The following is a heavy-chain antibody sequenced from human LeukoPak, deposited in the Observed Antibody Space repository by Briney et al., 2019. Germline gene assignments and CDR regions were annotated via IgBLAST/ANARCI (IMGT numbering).Heavy chain of an antibody. CDR3: AKETSGSYGTLYYYYYGMDV. Sequence: GGSLRLSCAASGFTFRSYGMHWVRQAPGKGLEWVAVISYDGSNKYYADSVKGRFTISRDNSKNTLYLQMNSLRAEDTAVYYCAKETSGSYGTLYYYYYGMDVWGQGTTVTVSS. CDR1: GFTFRSYG. D-gene: IGHD3-10*01. J-gene: IGHJ6*02. V-gene: IGHV3-30*18. CDR2: ISYDGSNK.